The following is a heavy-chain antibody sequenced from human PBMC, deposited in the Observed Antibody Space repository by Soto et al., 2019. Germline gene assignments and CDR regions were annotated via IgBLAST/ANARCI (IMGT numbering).Heavy chain of an antibody. CDR2: IYYSGNT. Sequence: SETLSLTCTVSGRSISSGFDYWSWIRQHPGKGLEWIGYIYYSGNTYYNPSLKSRVTISVDSSKNQISLKLSSMTATDTAVYYCARPLARKSSSSSFEYWGQGILVTVTS. J-gene: IGHJ4*02. V-gene: IGHV4-31*03. CDR3: ARPLARKSSSSSFEY. CDR1: GRSISSGFDY. D-gene: IGHD6-6*01.